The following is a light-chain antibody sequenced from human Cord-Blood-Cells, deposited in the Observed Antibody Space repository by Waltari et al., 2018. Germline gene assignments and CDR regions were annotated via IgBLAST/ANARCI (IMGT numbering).Light chain of an antibody. CDR1: NNIDDD. CDR3: LQHDNFPYT. J-gene: IGKJ2*01. V-gene: IGKV5-2*01. Sequence: ETTLTQSLAFMSAPPGDTVNISCKASNNIDDDMNWYQQKPGEAALFIIYEATTLDTGISPRFSGSGYGTDFTLTIKSIESEDSATYFCLQHDNFPYTFGHGTKLDIK. CDR2: EAT.